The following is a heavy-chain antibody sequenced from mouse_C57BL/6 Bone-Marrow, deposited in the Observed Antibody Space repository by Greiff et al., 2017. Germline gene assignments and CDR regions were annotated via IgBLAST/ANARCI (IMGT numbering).Heavy chain of an antibody. D-gene: IGHD1-1*01. CDR1: GYTFTRYW. CDR2: IDPSDSYT. CDR3: ARSLYGPWFAY. V-gene: IGHV1-69*01. Sequence: VQLQQPGAELVMPGASVKLSCKASGYTFTRYWMHWVKQRPGQGLEWIGEIDPSDSYTNYNQKFKGKSTLTVDKSSSTAYMQLSSLTSEDSAVYYCARSLYGPWFAYWGQGTLVTVSA. J-gene: IGHJ3*01.